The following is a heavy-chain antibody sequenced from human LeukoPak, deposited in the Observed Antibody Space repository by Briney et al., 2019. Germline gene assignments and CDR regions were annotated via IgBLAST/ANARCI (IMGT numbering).Heavy chain of an antibody. Sequence: SETLSLTCAVYGESFSGYFWSWIRQPPGKGLEWIGYIYYSGSTNYNPSLKSRVTISVDTSKNQFSLKLSSVTAADTAVYYCARASGGSGWYPLNWFDPWGQGTLVTVSS. CDR1: GESFSGYF. CDR2: IYYSGST. J-gene: IGHJ5*02. CDR3: ARASGGSGWYPLNWFDP. V-gene: IGHV4-59*01. D-gene: IGHD6-19*01.